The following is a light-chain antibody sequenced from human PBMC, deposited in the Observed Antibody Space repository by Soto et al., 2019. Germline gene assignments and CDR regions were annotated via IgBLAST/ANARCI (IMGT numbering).Light chain of an antibody. CDR1: SSDVGGYNY. Sequence: QSVLTQPASVSGSPGQSITISCTGTSSDVGGYNYVSWYQQHPGEAPKLMIYEVSNRPSGVSNRLSGSKSGNTASLTISGLQAEDEADYYCSSYTSSSTLVFGTGTKVTVL. CDR2: EVS. CDR3: SSYTSSSTLV. J-gene: IGLJ1*01. V-gene: IGLV2-14*01.